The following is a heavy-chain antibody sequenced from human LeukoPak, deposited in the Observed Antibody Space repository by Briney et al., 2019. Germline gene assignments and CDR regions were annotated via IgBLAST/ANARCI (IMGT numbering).Heavy chain of an antibody. CDR2: ISGSGGST. D-gene: IGHD6-13*01. CDR3: AKVPYSSSSTYYFDY. J-gene: IGHJ4*02. V-gene: IGHV3-23*01. CDR1: GFTFSDHY. Sequence: GGSLRLSCAASGFTFSDHYRDWVRQAPGKGLEWVSAISGSGGSTYYADSVKGRFTISRDNSKNTLYLQMNSLRAEDTAVYYCAKVPYSSSSTYYFDYWGQGTLVTVSS.